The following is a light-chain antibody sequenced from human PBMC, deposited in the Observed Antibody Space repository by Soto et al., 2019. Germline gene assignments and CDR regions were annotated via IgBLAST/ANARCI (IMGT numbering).Light chain of an antibody. J-gene: IGKJ1*01. CDR1: QSVSSSY. Sequence: EIVLTQSPGTLSLSPGAGATLSCRASQSVSSSYVAWYQQKPGQAPRLLIYGASSRATGIPDRFSGSGSGTEFTLTSSSLQSEDGAVYYCQQRSNWPKTFGQGTKVDIK. CDR3: QQRSNWPKT. CDR2: GAS. V-gene: IGKV3D-20*02.